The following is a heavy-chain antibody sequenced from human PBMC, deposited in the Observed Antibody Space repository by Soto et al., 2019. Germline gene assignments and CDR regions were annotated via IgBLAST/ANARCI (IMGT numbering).Heavy chain of an antibody. CDR3: ARGNYDYIWGSYRYPNIRFDY. D-gene: IGHD3-16*02. CDR2: IKQDGSEK. CDR1: GFTFSSYW. Sequence: GGSLRLSCAASGFTFSSYWMSWVRQAPGKGLEWVANIKQDGSEKYYVDSVKGRFTISRDNAKNSLYLQMNSLRAEDTAVYYCARGNYDYIWGSYRYPNIRFDYWGQGTLVTVSS. V-gene: IGHV3-7*01. J-gene: IGHJ4*02.